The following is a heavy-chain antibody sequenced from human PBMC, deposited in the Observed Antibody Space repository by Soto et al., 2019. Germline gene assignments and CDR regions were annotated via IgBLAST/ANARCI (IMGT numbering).Heavy chain of an antibody. Sequence: SETLSLTCTVSGGSISSGDYYWSWIRQPPGKGLEWIGYIYYSGSTYYNPSLKSRVTISVDTSKNQFSLKLSSVTATDTAVYYCARGRFLEWLLSGWFDPWGQGTLVTVSS. CDR3: ARGRFLEWLLSGWFDP. V-gene: IGHV4-30-4*01. D-gene: IGHD3-3*01. CDR1: GGSISSGDYY. CDR2: IYYSGST. J-gene: IGHJ5*02.